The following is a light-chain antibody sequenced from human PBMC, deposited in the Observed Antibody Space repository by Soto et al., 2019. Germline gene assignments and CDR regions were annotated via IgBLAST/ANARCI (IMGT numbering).Light chain of an antibody. CDR1: QSISSSY. CDR3: KQYGRSPWT. Sequence: EILLPQSPGAPSLSPGYRASVSCTPIQSISSSYLAWYQQKAGQAPRLLIYGASSGSAGIPDRFSGSGSGTDFTLTIGSLEPKDFAVYYCKQYGRSPWTFGQGTMVDSK. CDR2: GAS. J-gene: IGKJ1*01. V-gene: IGKV3-20*01.